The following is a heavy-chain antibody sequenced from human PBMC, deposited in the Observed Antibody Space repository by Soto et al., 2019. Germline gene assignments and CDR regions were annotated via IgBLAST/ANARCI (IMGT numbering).Heavy chain of an antibody. CDR1: GFTFSSYA. CDR3: AKDTYSSSWYF. CDR2: ISDGGGGST. V-gene: IGHV3-23*01. Sequence: EVQLLESGGGLVQPGGSLRLSCAASGFTFSSYALTWVRQAPGRGLEWVSSISDGGGGSTYYADSVKGRFTISRDNSKNALYLQMNSRSAEDTAVYYCAKDTYSSSWYFWGQGTLVTVS. J-gene: IGHJ4*02. D-gene: IGHD6-13*01.